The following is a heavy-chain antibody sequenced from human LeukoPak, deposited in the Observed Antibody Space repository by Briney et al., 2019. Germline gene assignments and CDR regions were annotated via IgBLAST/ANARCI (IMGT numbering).Heavy chain of an antibody. CDR3: ARGIRAGYYYYYMDV. D-gene: IGHD5-18*01. V-gene: IGHV4-4*07. CDR1: ARSISIYY. Sequence: SQTLSLTCTVSARSISIYYGSWIRQLAGKGLEWIGRFYTIVRNNYNPSLKSRVPMSVANPKNQFSLKLSSVTAADTVVYYCARGIRAGYYYYYMDVWGKGTTVTVSS. CDR2: FYTIVRN. J-gene: IGHJ6*03.